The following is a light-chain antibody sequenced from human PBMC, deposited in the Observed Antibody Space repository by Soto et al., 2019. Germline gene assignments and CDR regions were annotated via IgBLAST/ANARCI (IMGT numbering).Light chain of an antibody. CDR1: QSLVYSDGNTY. Sequence: DVVMTQSPLSLPVTLGQPASISCRSSQSLVYSDGNTYLSWFQQRAGQSPRRLIYKFSNRDSGVPDRFSGSGSVTDFTLKFSRVEAEDVGVYYCMQRTRWSYTFGQGTKRESK. J-gene: IGKJ2*01. V-gene: IGKV2-30*01. CDR3: MQRTRWSYT. CDR2: KFS.